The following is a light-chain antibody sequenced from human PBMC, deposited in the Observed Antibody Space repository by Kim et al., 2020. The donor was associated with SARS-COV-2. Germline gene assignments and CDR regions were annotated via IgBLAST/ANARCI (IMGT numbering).Light chain of an antibody. CDR1: RLRNYS. V-gene: IGLV3-19*01. J-gene: IGLJ2*01. CDR3: NCRDSSGNHLV. CDR2: GEN. Sequence: ALRQRVRITCQGDRLRNYSASWYQQKPGQAPVFVIYGENNRPAGIPDRFSGSFSGNTASLTSTGAQAEDEADYYCNCRDSSGNHLVFGGGTQLTVL.